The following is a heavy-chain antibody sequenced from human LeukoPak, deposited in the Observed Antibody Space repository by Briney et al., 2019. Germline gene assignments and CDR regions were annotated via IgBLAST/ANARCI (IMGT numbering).Heavy chain of an antibody. CDR2: IRAKRFGATT. J-gene: IGHJ3*02. CDR1: GFRFGDYA. V-gene: IGHV3-49*04. D-gene: IGHD2-2*02. Sequence: PGRSLRLSWTSSGFRFGDYAMNWVSQAPGKGLGWVGIIRAKRFGATTDYAASVKGRFSISRDDSKRLAYLHMDTLKIEDTAMYYCCRDCSSVNCSTDDAFDMWGQGTMVTVSS. CDR3: CRDCSSVNCSTDDAFDM.